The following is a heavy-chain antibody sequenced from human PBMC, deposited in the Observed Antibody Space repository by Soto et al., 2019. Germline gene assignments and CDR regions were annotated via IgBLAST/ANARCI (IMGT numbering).Heavy chain of an antibody. CDR2: VHYSGTT. Sequence: PSETLSLTCNLSGGSFHNFYWLWIRQPPGKGLEWVGHVHYSGTTNYSPSLNSRATISPHTSKSQLSLNLRSVTAADTAMYFCARGVDYYATSGYFSFDCWGKGIPVAVSS. D-gene: IGHD3-16*01. CDR1: GGSFHNFY. CDR3: ARGVDYYATSGYFSFDC. J-gene: IGHJ4*02. V-gene: IGHV4-59*01.